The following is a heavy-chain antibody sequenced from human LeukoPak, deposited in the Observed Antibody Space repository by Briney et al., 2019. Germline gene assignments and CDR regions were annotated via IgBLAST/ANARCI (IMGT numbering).Heavy chain of an antibody. CDR2: IYYSGST. CDR3: ARDFGGKQQLVRRFDQNAFDI. D-gene: IGHD6-13*01. V-gene: IGHV4-39*02. CDR1: GGSISSSSYY. Sequence: SETLSLTCTVSGGSISSSSYYWGWIRQPPGKGLEWIGSIYYSGSTYYTPSLKSRVTISVDTSKNQFSLKLNSVTAADTAVYYCARDFGGKQQLVRRFDQNAFDIWGQGTMVTVSS. J-gene: IGHJ3*02.